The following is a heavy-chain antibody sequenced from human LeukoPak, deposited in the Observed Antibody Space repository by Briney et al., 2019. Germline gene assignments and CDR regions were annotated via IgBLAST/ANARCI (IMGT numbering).Heavy chain of an antibody. CDR2: ISASSTAI. D-gene: IGHD4-17*01. J-gene: IGHJ4*02. CDR1: GFTFTAHT. V-gene: IGHV3-48*01. Sequence: PGGSLRLSCVASGFTFTAHTMHWVRRAPGKGLESVAHISASSTAIHYGDSVKGRFTVSRDNAKISLYLQMDSLRAEDTAVYYCTRDIATTVFDYWGQGTLVAVSS. CDR3: TRDIATTVFDY.